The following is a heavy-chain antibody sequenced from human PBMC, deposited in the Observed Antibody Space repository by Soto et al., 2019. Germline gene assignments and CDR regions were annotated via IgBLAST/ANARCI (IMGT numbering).Heavy chain of an antibody. J-gene: IGHJ6*02. D-gene: IGHD2-15*01. CDR2: INSDGSST. V-gene: IGHV3-74*01. Sequence: PGGSLILSCAASGFTFSRYWMHWVRQAPGKGLVWASRINSDGSSTHYADSVKGRFTISRDNAKNTLYLQMNSLRAEDTAVYYCANALVAATSPYYYYGMDVWGQGTTVTVSS. CDR3: ANALVAATSPYYYYGMDV. CDR1: GFTFSRYW.